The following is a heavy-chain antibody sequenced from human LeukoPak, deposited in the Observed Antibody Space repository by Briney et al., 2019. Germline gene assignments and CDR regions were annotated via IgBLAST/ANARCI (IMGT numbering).Heavy chain of an antibody. CDR3: ARGTSTEYAFDI. V-gene: IGHV4-34*01. Sequence: SETLSLTCAVYGGSFSGYYWSWIRQPPGKGLEWIGEINHSGSTNYNPSLKSRVTISVDTSKSQFSLKLSSVTAADTAVYYCARGTSTEYAFDIWGQGTMVTVSS. CDR1: GGSFSGYY. CDR2: INHSGST. D-gene: IGHD1-1*01. J-gene: IGHJ3*02.